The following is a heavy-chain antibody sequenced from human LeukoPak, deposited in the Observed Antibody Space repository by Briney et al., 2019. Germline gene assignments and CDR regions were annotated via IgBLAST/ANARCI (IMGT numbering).Heavy chain of an antibody. D-gene: IGHD2-2*02. CDR3: ARLGYCSSTSCYNFDY. Sequence: ASVKVSCKASGYTFTDYYMHWVRQAPGQGLEWMGWINPNSGGTNYAQKFQGRVTMTRDTSISTAYMELSRLRSDDTAVYRCARLGYCSSTSCYNFDYWGQGTLVTVSS. J-gene: IGHJ4*02. V-gene: IGHV1-2*02. CDR1: GYTFTDYY. CDR2: INPNSGGT.